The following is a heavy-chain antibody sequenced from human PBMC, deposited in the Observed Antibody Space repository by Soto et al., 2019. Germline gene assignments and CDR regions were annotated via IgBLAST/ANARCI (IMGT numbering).Heavy chain of an antibody. V-gene: IGHV3-30*09. D-gene: IGHD2-21*02. Sequence: QLVDSGGGVVQPGGSLRLSCAASGFAFSRFALHCLRQAPGKGLEWVALISYDATTKYYPDAVKGRFAISRDNSNTTLYLEMNSLRPEDTAFYSCVREPCGDCFDGYFDLWGHGTLVTVSS. J-gene: IGHJ2*01. CDR3: VREPCGDCFDGYFDL. CDR2: ISYDATTK. CDR1: GFAFSRFA.